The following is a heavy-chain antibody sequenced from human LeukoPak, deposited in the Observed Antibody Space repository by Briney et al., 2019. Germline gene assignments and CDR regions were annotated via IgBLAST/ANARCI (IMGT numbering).Heavy chain of an antibody. V-gene: IGHV1-69*13. CDR3: ARVPSKGPRTDSYGYLRSYYYYGMDV. CDR2: IIPIFGTA. D-gene: IGHD5-18*01. J-gene: IGHJ6*02. CDR1: GGTFSSYA. Sequence: ASVKVSCKASGGTFSSYAISWVRQAPGQGLEWMGGIIPIFGTANYAQKFQGRVTITADESTSTAYMELSSLRSEDTAVYYSARVPSKGPRTDSYGYLRSYYYYGMDVWGQGTTVTDSS.